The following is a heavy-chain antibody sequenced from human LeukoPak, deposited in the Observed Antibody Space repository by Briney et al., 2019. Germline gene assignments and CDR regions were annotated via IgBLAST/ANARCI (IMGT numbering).Heavy chain of an antibody. D-gene: IGHD4-17*01. CDR2: ISYDGSNK. CDR1: GFTFSSYG. CDR3: AKDSDG. V-gene: IGHV3-30*18. J-gene: IGHJ4*02. Sequence: GRSLRLSCAASGFTFSSYGMHWVRQAPGKGLEGVAVISYDGSNKYYADSVKGRFTISRDNSKNTLYLQMNSLRAGDTAVYYCAKDSDGWGQGTLVTVSS.